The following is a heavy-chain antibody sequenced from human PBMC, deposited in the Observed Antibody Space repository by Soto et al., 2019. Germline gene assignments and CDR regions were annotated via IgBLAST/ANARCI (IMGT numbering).Heavy chain of an antibody. J-gene: IGHJ6*02. D-gene: IGHD3-22*01. V-gene: IGHV1-18*04. CDR3: ARSRSGYSTYYYYYGMDV. Sequence: GASVKVSCKASGYTFTSYGISWVRQAPGQGLEWMGWISAYNGNTNYAQKLQGRVTMTTDTSTSTAYMELRSLRSDDTAVYYCARSRSGYSTYYYYYGMDVWGQGTTVTVSS. CDR2: ISAYNGNT. CDR1: GYTFTSYG.